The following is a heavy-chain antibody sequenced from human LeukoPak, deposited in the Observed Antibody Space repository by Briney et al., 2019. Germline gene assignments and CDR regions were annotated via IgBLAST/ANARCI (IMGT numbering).Heavy chain of an antibody. J-gene: IGHJ1*01. CDR2: IYPGDSDT. V-gene: IGHV5-51*01. CDR1: GYSSTSYW. CDR3: ARGPLLWFGELSPGYFQH. Sequence: GESLKISCKGSGYSSTSYWIGWVRQMPGKGLEWMGIIYPGDSDTRYSPSFQGQVTISADKSISTAYLQWSSLKASDTAMYYCARGPLLWFGELSPGYFQHWGQGTLVTVSS. D-gene: IGHD3-10*01.